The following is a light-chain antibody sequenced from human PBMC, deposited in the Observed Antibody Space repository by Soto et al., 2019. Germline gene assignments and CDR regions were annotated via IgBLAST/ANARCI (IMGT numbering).Light chain of an antibody. CDR2: DAA. CDR3: QQNGSSPFT. CDR1: QSVNSY. J-gene: IGKJ3*01. V-gene: IGKV3-20*01. Sequence: MSLSLETTGTLYYRASQSVNSYLDWYQQKPGKAPRLLIYDAARRASGIPDRFSGSGSRTDFTLTISRLQPEDFAVYYCQQNGSSPFTFGPGTKVDIK.